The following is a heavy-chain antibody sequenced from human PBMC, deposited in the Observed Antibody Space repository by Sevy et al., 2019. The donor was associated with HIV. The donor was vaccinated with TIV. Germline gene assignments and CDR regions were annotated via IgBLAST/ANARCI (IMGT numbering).Heavy chain of an antibody. D-gene: IGHD6-13*01. CDR2: ISASGGTT. Sequence: GGSLRLSCAASGLTFSNYAMSWVRQAPGKGLEWVSPISASGGTTFFADSVKGRFTISRDNSKNTMYLQMNSLRVEDTAVYYCAKSPSSPGSSSTWATFDYWGQGTLVTVSS. V-gene: IGHV3-23*01. J-gene: IGHJ4*02. CDR1: GLTFSNYA. CDR3: AKSPSSPGSSSTWATFDY.